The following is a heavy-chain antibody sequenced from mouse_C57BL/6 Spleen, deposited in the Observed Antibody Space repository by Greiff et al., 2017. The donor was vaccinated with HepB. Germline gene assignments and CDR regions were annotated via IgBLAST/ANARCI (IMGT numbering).Heavy chain of an antibody. D-gene: IGHD1-1*01. J-gene: IGHJ3*01. V-gene: IGHV1-55*01. CDR2: IYPGSGST. Sequence: QVQLQQPGAELVKPGASVKMSCKASGYTFTSYWITWVKQRPGQGLEWIGDIYPGSGSTNYNEKFKSKATLTVDTSSSTAYMQLSSLTSEDSAVYYCAREGVLLRLAWFAYWGQGTLVTVSA. CDR3: AREGVLLRLAWFAY. CDR1: GYTFTSYW.